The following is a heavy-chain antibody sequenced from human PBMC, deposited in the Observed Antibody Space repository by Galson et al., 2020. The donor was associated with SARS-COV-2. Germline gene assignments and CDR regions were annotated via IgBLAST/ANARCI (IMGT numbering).Heavy chain of an antibody. J-gene: IGHJ4*02. Sequence: GESLKNSCQGSGYMFSNFWIGWVRQMPGKGLEWMGIVYIGDSDTRYSPSFQGQVTISADKSIDTAYLQWSSLRASDTAMYYCARLHGPPSMTVFEVVTDQGYFDYWGQGALITVSS. CDR3: ARLHGPPSMTVFEVVTDQGYFDY. V-gene: IGHV5-51*01. CDR2: VYIGDSDT. CDR1: GYMFSNFW. D-gene: IGHD3-3*01.